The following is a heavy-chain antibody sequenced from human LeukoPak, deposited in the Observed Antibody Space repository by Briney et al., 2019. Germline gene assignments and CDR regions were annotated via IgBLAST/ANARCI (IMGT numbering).Heavy chain of an antibody. CDR2: INPNSGGT. CDR3: ASDYGDYEGGFDY. CDR1: GYTFTGYY. D-gene: IGHD4-17*01. Sequence: ASVKVSCKASGYTFTGYYMHWVRQAPGQGLEWMGWINPNSGGTNYAQKFQGRVTMTRGTSISTAYMELSRLRSDDTAVYYCASDYGDYEGGFDYWGQGTLVTVSS. V-gene: IGHV1-2*02. J-gene: IGHJ4*02.